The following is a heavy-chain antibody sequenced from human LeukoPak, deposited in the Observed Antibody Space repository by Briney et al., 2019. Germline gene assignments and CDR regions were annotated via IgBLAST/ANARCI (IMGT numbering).Heavy chain of an antibody. CDR1: GGSISSSSYY. CDR3: ARRAYSGNNHYFDY. V-gene: IGHV4-39*01. D-gene: IGHD1-26*01. J-gene: IGHJ4*02. CDR2: IYYSGST. Sequence: PSETLSLTCTVSGGSISSSSYYWGWIRQPPGKGLEWIGSIYYSGSTFYNLSLKSRVTISVDTSKNQFSLNLRSVTAEDTAVYYCARRAYSGNNHYFDYWGQGTLVTVSS.